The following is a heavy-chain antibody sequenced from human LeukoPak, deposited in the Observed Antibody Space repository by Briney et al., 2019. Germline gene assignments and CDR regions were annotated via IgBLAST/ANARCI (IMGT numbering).Heavy chain of an antibody. V-gene: IGHV3-48*03. Sequence: PGGSLRLSCAASGFTFSSYAMNWVRQAPGKGLEWVSHIGGSGSTIHYADSVKGRFTISRDNAKNSLFLQMNSLRAEDTAVYYCARYYYDGTGYADQYFQHWGQGALVTVSS. D-gene: IGHD3-22*01. J-gene: IGHJ1*01. CDR2: IGGSGSTI. CDR1: GFTFSSYA. CDR3: ARYYYDGTGYADQYFQH.